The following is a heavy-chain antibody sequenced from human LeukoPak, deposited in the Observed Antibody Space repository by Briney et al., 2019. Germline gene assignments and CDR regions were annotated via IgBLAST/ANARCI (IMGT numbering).Heavy chain of an antibody. V-gene: IGHV5-51*01. CDR2: IYPGDSDT. Sequence: GESLKISCKGSGYNFTSYWIGWVRQMPGKGLEWMGIIYPGDSDTRYSPSFQGQVTISADKSISTAYLQWSSLNASDTAMYYCARHTNSSGWSNYFDYWGQGTLVTVSS. CDR3: ARHTNSSGWSNYFDY. D-gene: IGHD6-19*01. J-gene: IGHJ4*02. CDR1: GYNFTSYW.